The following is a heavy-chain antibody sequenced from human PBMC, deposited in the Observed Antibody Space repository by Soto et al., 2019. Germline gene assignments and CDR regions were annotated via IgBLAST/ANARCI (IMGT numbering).Heavy chain of an antibody. D-gene: IGHD5-18*01. CDR3: AKELTAMVFYDAFDI. V-gene: IGHV3-30*18. CDR2: ISYDGSNK. CDR1: GFTFSSYG. J-gene: IGHJ3*02. Sequence: GGSLRLSCAASGFTFSSYGMHWVRQAPGKGLEWVAVISYDGSNKYYADSVKGRFTISRDNSKNTLYLQMNSLRAEDTAVYYCAKELTAMVFYDAFDIWGQGTMVTVSS.